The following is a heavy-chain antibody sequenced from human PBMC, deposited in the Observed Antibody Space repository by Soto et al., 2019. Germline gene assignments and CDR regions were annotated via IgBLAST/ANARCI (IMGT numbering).Heavy chain of an antibody. CDR3: AREGVVVAATSHYYYGMDV. CDR1: GYTFTSYG. CDR2: ISAYNGNT. V-gene: IGHV1-18*01. D-gene: IGHD2-15*01. Sequence: ASVKVSCKASGYTFTSYGISWVRQAPGQGLEWMGWISAYNGNTNYAQKLQGRVTMTTDTSTSTAYMELRSLRSDDTAVYYCAREGVVVAATSHYYYGMDVWGQGTTVTVSS. J-gene: IGHJ6*02.